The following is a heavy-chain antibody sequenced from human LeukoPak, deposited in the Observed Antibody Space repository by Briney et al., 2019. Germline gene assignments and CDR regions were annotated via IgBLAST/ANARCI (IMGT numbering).Heavy chain of an antibody. Sequence: SETLSLTCAVSGGSISSSNWWSWVSQPPGKGLEWIGEIYHSGSTNYNPSLKSRVTISVDKSKNQFSLKLSSVTAADTAVYYCARETAAAAGPFDYWGQGTLVTVSS. CDR2: IYHSGST. CDR3: ARETAAAAGPFDY. V-gene: IGHV4-4*02. D-gene: IGHD6-13*01. CDR1: GGSISSSNW. J-gene: IGHJ4*02.